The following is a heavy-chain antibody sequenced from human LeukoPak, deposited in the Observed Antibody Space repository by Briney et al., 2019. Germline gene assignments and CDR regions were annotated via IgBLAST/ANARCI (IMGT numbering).Heavy chain of an antibody. J-gene: IGHJ4*02. V-gene: IGHV3-23*01. Sequence: GGSLRLSCAASGFTFRSNTMSWVRQAPGRGLEWVSVISGSGSSTYYADSVKGRFTISRDNSKNTLYLQMNSLRAEDTAVYYCAKVIGGYSSSLDYWGQGTLVTVSS. CDR3: AKVIGGYSSSLDY. D-gene: IGHD6-13*01. CDR2: ISGSGSST. CDR1: GFTFRSNT.